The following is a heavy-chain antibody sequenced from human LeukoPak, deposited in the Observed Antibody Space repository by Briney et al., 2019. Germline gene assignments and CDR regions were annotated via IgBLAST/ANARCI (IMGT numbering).Heavy chain of an antibody. CDR1: GFTFSSYA. J-gene: IGHJ4*02. D-gene: IGHD5-12*01. V-gene: IGHV3-23*01. CDR2: ISGSGGST. Sequence: TGGSMRLSCAASGFTFSSYAMSWVRQAPGKGLEWVSAISGSGGSTYYADSGKGRFTISRDNSKNTLYLQMNSLRAEDTAVYYCAKDSSQWIQWVPFDYWGQGTLVTVSS. CDR3: AKDSSQWIQWVPFDY.